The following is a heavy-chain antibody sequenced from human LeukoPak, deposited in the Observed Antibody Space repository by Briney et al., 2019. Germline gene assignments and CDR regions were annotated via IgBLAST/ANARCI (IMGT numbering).Heavy chain of an antibody. V-gene: IGHV1-46*01. CDR3: ARGVPATYYYDSSDFDY. CDR1: GYTFTSYY. CDR2: INPSGGST. D-gene: IGHD3-22*01. Sequence: ASVKVSCKASGYTFTSYYMHWVRQAPGQGLEWMGIINPSGGSTSYAQKFQGRVTMTRDMSTSTVYMELSSLRSEDTAVYYCARGVPATYYYDSSDFDYWGQGTLVTVSS. J-gene: IGHJ4*02.